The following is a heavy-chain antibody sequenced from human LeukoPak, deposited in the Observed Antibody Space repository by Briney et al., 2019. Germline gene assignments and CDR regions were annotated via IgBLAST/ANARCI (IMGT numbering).Heavy chain of an antibody. D-gene: IGHD3-16*02. CDR1: GYTLTELS. J-gene: IGHJ4*02. V-gene: IGHV1-24*01. CDR3: ATGHMITFGGVIVPPYYFDY. CDR2: FDPEDGET. Sequence: GASVKVSCKVSGYTLTELSMHWVRQATGKGLEWMGGFDPEDGETIYAQKFQGRVTMTEDTSTDTAYMELSSLRSEDTAVYYCATGHMITFGGVIVPPYYFDYWGQGTLVTVSS.